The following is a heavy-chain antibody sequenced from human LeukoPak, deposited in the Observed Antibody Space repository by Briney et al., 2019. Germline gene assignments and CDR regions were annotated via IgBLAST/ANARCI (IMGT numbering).Heavy chain of an antibody. CDR1: GGSFSSYA. D-gene: IGHD2-21*02. J-gene: IGHJ2*01. Sequence: GASVKVSCKASGGSFSSYAISWVRPAPGQGLEWRGIIYPSGGSTSCAQTFQGRVTMTRDTSTSTVYMELSSLRSEDTAVYYCARDRGSKRVAYCGGDCYIGYFDLWGRGTLVTVSS. CDR3: ARDRGSKRVAYCGGDCYIGYFDL. CDR2: IYPSGGST. V-gene: IGHV1-46*01.